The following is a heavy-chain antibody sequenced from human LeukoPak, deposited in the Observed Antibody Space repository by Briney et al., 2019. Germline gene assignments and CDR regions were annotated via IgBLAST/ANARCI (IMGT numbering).Heavy chain of an antibody. J-gene: IGHJ4*02. CDR3: ARASHYYDSSFDY. CDR2: IIPIFGTA. Sequence: SVKVSCKASGGTFSSYAISWVRQAPGQGLEWMGGIIPIFGTANYAQKFQGRVTITADKSTSTAYMELSSLRSEDTAVYYCARASHYYDSSFDYWGQGTLVTVSS. D-gene: IGHD3-22*01. V-gene: IGHV1-69*06. CDR1: GGTFSSYA.